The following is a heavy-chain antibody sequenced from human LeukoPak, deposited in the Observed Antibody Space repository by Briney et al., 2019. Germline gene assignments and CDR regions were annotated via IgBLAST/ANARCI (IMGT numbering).Heavy chain of an antibody. V-gene: IGHV1-69*05. CDR2: IIPIFGTA. D-gene: IGHD3-22*01. CDR1: GGTFSSYA. Sequence: SVKVSCKPSGGTFSSYAISWVRQAPGQGLEWMGRIIPIFGTANYAQKFQGRITSTTDASTSPAYMELSNLRSEETAVYYCSRTSYYYDSSGYSTGAFDIWGQGKTGTVSS. CDR3: SRTSYYYDSSGYSTGAFDI. J-gene: IGHJ3*02.